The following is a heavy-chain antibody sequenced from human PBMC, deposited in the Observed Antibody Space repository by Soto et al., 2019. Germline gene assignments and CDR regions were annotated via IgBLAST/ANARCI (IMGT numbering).Heavy chain of an antibody. Sequence: QVQLQESGPGQVKPSETLSLTCTVSGGSISSDYWSWIRQPPGKGLEWIGYFYNSETTNYNPSLKRRVTISVDTSMNQFSLKLNSVTAADTAVYFCARARGRDWFDPWGQGTLVTVSS. CDR1: GGSISSDY. V-gene: IGHV4-59*12. CDR2: FYNSETT. J-gene: IGHJ5*02. CDR3: ARARGRDWFDP.